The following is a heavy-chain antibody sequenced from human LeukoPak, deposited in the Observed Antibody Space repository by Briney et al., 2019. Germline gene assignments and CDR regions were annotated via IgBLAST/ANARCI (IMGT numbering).Heavy chain of an antibody. D-gene: IGHD3-3*01. CDR3: ARGDFWSGSIDY. CDR1: GSSISSGDYY. V-gene: IGHV4-30-4*08. CDR2: IYYSGST. J-gene: IGHJ4*02. Sequence: MPSETLSLTCTVSGSSISSGDYYWSWIRQPPGKGLEWIGYIYYSGSTYYNPSLKSRVTISVDTSKNQFSLKLSSVTAADTAVYYCARGDFWSGSIDYWGQGTLVTVSS.